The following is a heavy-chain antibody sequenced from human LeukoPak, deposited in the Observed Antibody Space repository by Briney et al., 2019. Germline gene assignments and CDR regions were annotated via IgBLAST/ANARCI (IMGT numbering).Heavy chain of an antibody. CDR1: GFSFSRSD. J-gene: IGHJ4*02. CDR3: ARTGITRGVQGLQMRYFDY. D-gene: IGHD3-16*01. Sequence: GGSLRLSCVASGFSFSRSDMHWVRQVTGKGLEWVSGIGTAGDTFYPGSVKGRFTISRENGKNSLYRQMNSLRTDDTAVYYCARTGITRGVQGLQMRYFDYWGQGTLVTVSS. CDR2: IGTAGDT. V-gene: IGHV3-13*01.